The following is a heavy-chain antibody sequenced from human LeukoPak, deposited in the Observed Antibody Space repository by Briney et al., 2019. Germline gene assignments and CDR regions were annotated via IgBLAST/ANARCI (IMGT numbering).Heavy chain of an antibody. CDR3: ARGRETIFGVVIIRNWFDP. V-gene: IGHV4-59*01. CDR2: IYYSGST. Sequence: PSETLSLTCTVSGGSISSYYWSWIRQPPGKGLEWIGYIYYSGSTNYNPSLKSRVTISVDTSKNQFSLKLSSVTAADTAVYYCARGRETIFGVVIIRNWFDPWGQGTLVTVSS. CDR1: GGSISSYY. J-gene: IGHJ5*02. D-gene: IGHD3-3*01.